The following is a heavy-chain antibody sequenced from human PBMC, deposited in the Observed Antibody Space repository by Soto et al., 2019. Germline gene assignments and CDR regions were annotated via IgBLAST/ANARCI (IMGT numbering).Heavy chain of an antibody. J-gene: IGHJ4*02. CDR3: AREGRGKKAGYNGLVSLGY. CDR2: IIPIFNST. CDR1: GSRFSNYV. Sequence: SVKVSCKVSGSRFSNYVISCVRQAPGHVLEWLGRIIPIFNSTKYAQSFQGRVTITADKSTSTASLELSSLRSDDTAVYYCAREGRGKKAGYNGLVSLGYWGQGTLVTVSS. D-gene: IGHD1-20*01. V-gene: IGHV1-69*06.